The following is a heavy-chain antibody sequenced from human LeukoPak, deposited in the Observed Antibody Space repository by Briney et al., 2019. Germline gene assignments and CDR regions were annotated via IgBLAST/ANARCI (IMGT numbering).Heavy chain of an antibody. CDR3: ARFSTLYGIFLDS. V-gene: IGHV4-61*02. D-gene: IGHD2-21*01. Sequence: PSETLSLTCTVPGGSISGGNYYWSWIRQPAGKGLHWIGRVYTCWRTNYNPSLRNRLSLSLDTYKNQSSLTLSSTTAHGTALLFCARFSTLYGIFLDSWGQGILVTVSP. CDR1: GGSISGGNYY. CDR2: VYTCWRT. J-gene: IGHJ4*02.